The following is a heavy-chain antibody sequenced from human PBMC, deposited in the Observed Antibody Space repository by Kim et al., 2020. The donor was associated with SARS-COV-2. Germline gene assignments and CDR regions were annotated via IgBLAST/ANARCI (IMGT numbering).Heavy chain of an antibody. D-gene: IGHD7-27*01. Sequence: PSLKSRVTMTGDTSKNQFSLKLIAVTAADTAVYYCARVKAVNWGSKNAFDIWGQGTVVTVSS. J-gene: IGHJ3*02. CDR3: ARVKAVNWGSKNAFDI. V-gene: IGHV4-34*01.